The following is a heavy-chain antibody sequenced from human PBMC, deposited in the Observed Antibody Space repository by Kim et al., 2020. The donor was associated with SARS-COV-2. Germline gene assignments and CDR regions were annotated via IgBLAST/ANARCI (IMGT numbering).Heavy chain of an antibody. J-gene: IGHJ4*02. D-gene: IGHD2-2*01. Sequence: PKSRVTISVNTSKNQFSLKLSSVAAADTAVYYCARGPSVVVPAAPEGPDYWGQGTLVTVSS. V-gene: IGHV4-34*01. CDR3: ARGPSVVVPAAPEGPDY.